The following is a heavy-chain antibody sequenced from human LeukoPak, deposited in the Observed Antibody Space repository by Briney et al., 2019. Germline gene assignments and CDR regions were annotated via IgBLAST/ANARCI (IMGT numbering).Heavy chain of an antibody. CDR3: ARSGDIVVFKPTTSKNNWFDP. D-gene: IGHD2-21*01. CDR1: GFTFSSYG. J-gene: IGHJ5*02. CDR2: IYPDGSNK. V-gene: IGHV3-30*12. Sequence: GGSLRLSCAASGFTFSSYGMHWVRQAPGKGLEWVASIYPDGSNKEYADSVKGRFIISRDSSKNILFLQMNSLRAEDTAVYYCARSGDIVVFKPTTSKNNWFDPWGQGTLVTVSS.